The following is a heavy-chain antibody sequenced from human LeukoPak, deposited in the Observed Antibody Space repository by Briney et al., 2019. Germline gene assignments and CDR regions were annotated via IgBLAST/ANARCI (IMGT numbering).Heavy chain of an antibody. J-gene: IGHJ6*03. V-gene: IGHV3-48*04. Sequence: GGSLRLSCAASGFTFSSYGMSWVRQAPGKGLEWISHISNFGDIIHYADSVEGRFTISRDNAKNSLCLQMNSLRAEDTAVYYCAKDATAVIGTVYMDVWGKGTTVTVSS. CDR2: ISNFGDII. CDR3: AKDATAVIGTVYMDV. CDR1: GFTFSSYG. D-gene: IGHD4-11*01.